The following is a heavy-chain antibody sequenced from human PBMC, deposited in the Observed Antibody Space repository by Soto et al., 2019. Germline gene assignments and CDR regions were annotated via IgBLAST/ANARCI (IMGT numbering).Heavy chain of an antibody. CDR2: LSHSGRA. V-gene: IGHV4-38-2*01. CDR3: ARGRSFRFGGVPLDS. D-gene: IGHD3-16*02. CDR1: GFSIQTSYF. Sequence: WETLSLTCGVSGFSIQTSYFWGWIRQPAGKGVEWIGLLSHSGRAISHPSFASRATISLDTTNNAFSLTLKSVTAADTAVYYCARGRSFRFGGVPLDSWGQGTLVTVAS. J-gene: IGHJ4*02.